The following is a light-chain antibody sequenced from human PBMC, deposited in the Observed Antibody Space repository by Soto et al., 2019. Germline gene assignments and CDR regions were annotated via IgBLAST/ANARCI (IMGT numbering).Light chain of an antibody. J-gene: IGKJ5*01. CDR1: QSISSHY. CDR2: GAS. CDR3: QQYGSLPIT. Sequence: EIVLTQSPGTLSLSPGEGATLSCRASQSISSHYLAWYQQKPGQAPRLLIYGASSRVTGIPDRFSGSGSGTDFTLTISRVEPEDFAVYYCQQYGSLPITFGQGTRLEIK. V-gene: IGKV3-20*01.